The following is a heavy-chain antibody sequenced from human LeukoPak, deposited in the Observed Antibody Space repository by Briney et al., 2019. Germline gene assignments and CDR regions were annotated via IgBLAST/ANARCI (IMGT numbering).Heavy chain of an antibody. D-gene: IGHD4-17*01. CDR1: GFTFSSYS. V-gene: IGHV3-48*04. Sequence: PGGSLRLSCAASGFTFSSYSMNWVRQAPGKGLEWVSYISSSSSTIYYADSVKGRFTISRDNAKNSLYLQMNSLRAEDTAVYYCARVGTVTTYYFDYWGQGTLVTVSS. CDR3: ARVGTVTTYYFDY. J-gene: IGHJ4*02. CDR2: ISSSSSTI.